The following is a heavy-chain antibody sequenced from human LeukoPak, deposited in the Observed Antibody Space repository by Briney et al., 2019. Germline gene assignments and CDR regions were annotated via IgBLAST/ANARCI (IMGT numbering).Heavy chain of an antibody. V-gene: IGHV1-18*01. CDR2: ISAYNGNT. CDR3: ARDQRRFLTGVAFDY. J-gene: IGHJ4*02. D-gene: IGHD3-3*01. Sequence: ASVKVSCKASGYTFTSYGISWVRQAPGQGLEWMGWISAYNGNTNYAQKLQGRVTMTTDTSTSTAYMELRSLRSDDTAVYYCARDQRRFLTGVAFDYWGQGTLVTVSS. CDR1: GYTFTSYG.